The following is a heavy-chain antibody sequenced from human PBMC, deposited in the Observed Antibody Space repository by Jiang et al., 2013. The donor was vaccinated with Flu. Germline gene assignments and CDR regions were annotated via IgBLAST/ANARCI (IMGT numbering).Heavy chain of an antibody. V-gene: IGHV4-34*01. Sequence: WSWIRQPPGKGLEWIGEINHSGYTKYNPSLKSRVSISADTSKNQFSLRLTSVTAADTAVYYCARNFDLWGRGTLVTVSS. CDR2: INHSGYT. CDR3: ARNFDL. J-gene: IGHJ2*01.